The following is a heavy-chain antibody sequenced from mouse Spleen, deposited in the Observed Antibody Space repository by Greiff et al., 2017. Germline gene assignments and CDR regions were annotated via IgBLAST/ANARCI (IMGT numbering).Heavy chain of an antibody. V-gene: IGHV2-2*01. CDR2: IWSGGST. CDR3: ARSYYGSSSAWFAY. J-gene: IGHJ3*01. Sequence: VQLKESGPGLVQPSQSLSITCTVSGFSLTSYGVHWVRQSPGKGLEWLGVIWSGGSTDYNAAFISRLSISKDNSKSQVFFKMNSLQADDTAIYYCARSYYGSSSAWFAYWGQGTLVTVSA. D-gene: IGHD1-1*01. CDR1: GFSLTSYG.